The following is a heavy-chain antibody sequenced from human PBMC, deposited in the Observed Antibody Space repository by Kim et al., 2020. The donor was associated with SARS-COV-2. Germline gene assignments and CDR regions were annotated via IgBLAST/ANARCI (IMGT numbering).Heavy chain of an antibody. J-gene: IGHJ6*02. V-gene: IGHV3-48*02. CDR3: ARCLGPYSSSWHTGGVYYYYGMDV. Sequence: GGSLRLSCAASGFTFSSYSMNWVRQAPGKGLEWVSYISSSSSTIYYADSVKGRFTISRDNAKNSLYLQMNSLRDEDTAVYYCARCLGPYSSSWHTGGVYYYYGMDVWGQGTTVTVSS. CDR2: ISSSSSTI. CDR1: GFTFSSYS. D-gene: IGHD6-13*01.